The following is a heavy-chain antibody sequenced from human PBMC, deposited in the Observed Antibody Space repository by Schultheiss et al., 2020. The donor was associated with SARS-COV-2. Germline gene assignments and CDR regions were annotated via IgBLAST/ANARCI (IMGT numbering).Heavy chain of an antibody. D-gene: IGHD6-6*01. CDR1: GFPFSNYA. CDR3: SRDSGGYSSSSGNNNYYGLDV. V-gene: IGHV3-23*01. J-gene: IGHJ6*02. Sequence: GESLKISCAASGFPFSNYAMTWIRQAPGKGLEGVAAISASAFSTYYADSMKGRFTVSRDNSKSTLYLQMSSLRAEDTAVYYCSRDSGGYSSSSGNNNYYGLDVWGQGNTVTVSS. CDR2: ISASAFST.